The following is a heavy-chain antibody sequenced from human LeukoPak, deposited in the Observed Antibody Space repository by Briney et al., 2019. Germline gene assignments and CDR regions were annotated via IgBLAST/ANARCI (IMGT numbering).Heavy chain of an antibody. J-gene: IGHJ4*02. Sequence: KPSETLSLTCTVSGGSISSYYWSWIRQPAGKGLEWIGRIYTNGNTNYNPSLKSRVTMSVDTSKNQFYLKLSSVTAADTAVYYCARAWSTSGSYIDYWGQGTLVTVSS. D-gene: IGHD1-26*01. CDR3: ARAWSTSGSYIDY. V-gene: IGHV4-4*07. CDR2: IYTNGNT. CDR1: GGSISSYY.